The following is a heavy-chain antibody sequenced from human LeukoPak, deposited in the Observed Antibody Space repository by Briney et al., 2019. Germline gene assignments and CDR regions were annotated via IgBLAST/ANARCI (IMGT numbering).Heavy chain of an antibody. CDR2: ISYDGSNK. Sequence: HPGGSLRLSCAASGFTFSSYAMHWVRQAPGKGLEWVAVISYDGSNKYYADSVKGRFTISRDNSKNTLYLQMNSLRAEDTAVYYCARDYDSSGLDYWGQGTLVTVSS. D-gene: IGHD3-22*01. CDR3: ARDYDSSGLDY. CDR1: GFTFSSYA. J-gene: IGHJ4*02. V-gene: IGHV3-30*04.